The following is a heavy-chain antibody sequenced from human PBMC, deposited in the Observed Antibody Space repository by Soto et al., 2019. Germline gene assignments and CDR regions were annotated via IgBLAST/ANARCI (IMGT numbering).Heavy chain of an antibody. J-gene: IGHJ4*02. Sequence: QVQLQESGPGLVQPSETLSLTCTVSGGSISSYYWSWIRQPPGKGLEWIGYIYYSGSTNYNPSLKRRVTISVDTSKNQFSLKLSSVTAADTAVYYCARRRTPDYWGQGTLVTVSS. CDR3: ARRRTPDY. V-gene: IGHV4-59*01. CDR1: GGSISSYY. CDR2: IYYSGST.